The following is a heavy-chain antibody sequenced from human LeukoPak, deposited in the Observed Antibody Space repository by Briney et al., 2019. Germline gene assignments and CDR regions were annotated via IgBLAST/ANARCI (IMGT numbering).Heavy chain of an antibody. CDR1: GGSISSSSYY. CDR3: ARLGRSDSSSPADY. V-gene: IGHV4-39*01. Sequence: SETLSLTCTVSGGSISSSSYYWGWIRQPPGKGLEWIGSIYYSGSTYYNPSLKSRVTISVDTSKNQFSLKLSSVTAADTAVYYCARLGRSDSSSPADYWGQGTLVTVSS. CDR2: IYYSGST. D-gene: IGHD6-6*01. J-gene: IGHJ4*02.